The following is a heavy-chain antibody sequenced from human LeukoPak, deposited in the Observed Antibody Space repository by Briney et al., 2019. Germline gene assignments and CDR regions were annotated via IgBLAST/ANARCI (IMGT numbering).Heavy chain of an antibody. V-gene: IGHV4-39*07. Sequence: SETLSLTCTVSGGSISSSSYYWGWIRQPPGKGPEWIGSIYYSGSTYYNPSLKSRVTISVDTSKNQFSLKLSSVTAADTAVYYCAVRSGYDYPDYWGQGTLVTVSS. D-gene: IGHD5-12*01. J-gene: IGHJ4*02. CDR3: AVRSGYDYPDY. CDR1: GGSISSSSYY. CDR2: IYYSGST.